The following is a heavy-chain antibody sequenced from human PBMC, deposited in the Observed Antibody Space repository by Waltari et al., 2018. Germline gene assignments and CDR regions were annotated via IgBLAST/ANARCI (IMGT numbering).Heavy chain of an antibody. Sequence: QVQLQESGPGLVKPSETLSLTCTLSGGSISGGASYWRWIRPPAGKGRGWFWYIFCRGSTNYSPSLKSRVTMSVDTSKNQFSLKLSSVTAADTAVYFCARVANSGYDDRGHFDFWGQGTLVTVSS. CDR3: ARVANSGYDDRGHFDF. V-gene: IGHV4-61*10. D-gene: IGHD5-12*01. CDR2: IFCRGST. CDR1: GGSISGGASY. J-gene: IGHJ4*02.